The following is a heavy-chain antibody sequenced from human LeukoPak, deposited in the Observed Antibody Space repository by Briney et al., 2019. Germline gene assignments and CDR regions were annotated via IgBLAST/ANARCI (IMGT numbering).Heavy chain of an antibody. J-gene: IGHJ4*02. D-gene: IGHD6-13*01. V-gene: IGHV3-9*01. CDR1: GFTFDDYA. CDR3: AKDSSSWYEGSLDY. Sequence: GGSLRLSCAASGFTFDDYAMHWVRQAPGKGLEWVSGISWNSGSIGYADSVEGRFTISRDNAKNSLYLQMNSLRAEDTALYYCAKDSSSWYEGSLDYWGQGTLVTISS. CDR2: ISWNSGSI.